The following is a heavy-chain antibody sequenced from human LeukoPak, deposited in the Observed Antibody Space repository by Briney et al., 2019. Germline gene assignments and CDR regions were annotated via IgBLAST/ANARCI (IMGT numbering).Heavy chain of an antibody. J-gene: IGHJ4*02. V-gene: IGHV1-18*04. D-gene: IGHD3-22*01. CDR1: GYTFTTYG. CDR3: ARDAGGSGYDVPDY. CDR2: ITTYNGKT. Sequence: ASVTVSCKGSGYTFTTYGISWVRQAPGQGLEWMGWITTYNGKTHYAQKFQGRVTMTADTSTRTVSMELRSLRSDDTAVYYCARDAGGSGYDVPDYWGQGTLVTVSS.